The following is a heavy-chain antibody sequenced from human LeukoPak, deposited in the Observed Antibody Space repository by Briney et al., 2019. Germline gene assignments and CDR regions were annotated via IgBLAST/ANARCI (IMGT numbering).Heavy chain of an antibody. J-gene: IGHJ4*02. Sequence: ASVKVSCKASGDIFSSYYMHWVRQAPGQGLEWMGIINPSGGSTTYAQRFQGRVTMARDTSTRTVYMELSSLRSEDTAVYYCAKDGSPYSSRYFDYWGQGTLVTVSS. CDR3: AKDGSPYSSRYFDY. D-gene: IGHD6-19*01. CDR1: GDIFSSYY. V-gene: IGHV1-46*01. CDR2: INPSGGST.